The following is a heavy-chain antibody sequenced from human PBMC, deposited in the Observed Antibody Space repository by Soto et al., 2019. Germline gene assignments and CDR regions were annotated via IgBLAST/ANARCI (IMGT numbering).Heavy chain of an antibody. V-gene: IGHV3-30*03. Sequence: QVQLVESGGGVVQPGRSLRLSCAASGFTFSSYGMHWVRQAPGKGLEWVAVISYDGSNKYYADSVKGRFTISRDNSKNTLYLQKNSLRAEDTAVYYCAAGHLGYCSGGSCHINWFDPWGQGTLVTVSS. D-gene: IGHD2-15*01. J-gene: IGHJ5*02. CDR3: AAGHLGYCSGGSCHINWFDP. CDR1: GFTFSSYG. CDR2: ISYDGSNK.